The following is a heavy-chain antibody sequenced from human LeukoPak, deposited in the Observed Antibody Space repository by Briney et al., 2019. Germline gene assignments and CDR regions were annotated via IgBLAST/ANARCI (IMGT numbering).Heavy chain of an antibody. Sequence: GSLRLSCAASGFTFSSYSMNWVRQPPGKGLEWIGEINHSGSTNYNPSLKSRVTISVDTSKNQFSLKLSSVTAADTAVYYCARGSVGSFTDYWGQGTLVTVSS. CDR3: ARGSVGSFTDY. J-gene: IGHJ4*02. D-gene: IGHD3-10*01. CDR1: GFTFSSYS. CDR2: INHSGST. V-gene: IGHV4-34*01.